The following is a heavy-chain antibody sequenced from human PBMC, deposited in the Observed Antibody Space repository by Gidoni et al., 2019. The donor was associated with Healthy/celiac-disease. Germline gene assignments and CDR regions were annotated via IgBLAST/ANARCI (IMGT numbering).Heavy chain of an antibody. CDR1: GGSISSSSYY. J-gene: IGHJ2*01. CDR2: IYYSGST. V-gene: IGHV4-39*01. D-gene: IGHD3-22*01. CDR3: ATDNDYYDSSGYAPLYFDL. Sequence: QLQLQESGPGLVKPSETLSLTCTVSGGSISSSSYYWGWIRQPPGKGLEWIGSIYYSGSTYYNPSLKSRVTISVDTSKNQFSLKLSSVTAADTAVYYCATDNDYYDSSGYAPLYFDLWGRGTLVTVSS.